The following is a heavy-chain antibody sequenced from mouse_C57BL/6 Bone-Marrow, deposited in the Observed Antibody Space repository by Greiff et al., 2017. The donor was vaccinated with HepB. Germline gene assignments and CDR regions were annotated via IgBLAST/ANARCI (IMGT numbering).Heavy chain of an antibody. CDR2: INPYNGGT. Sequence: VQLKQSGPVLVKPGASVKMSCKASGYTFTDYYMNWVKQSHGKSLEWIGVINPYNGGTSYNQKFKGKATLTVDKSSSTAYMELNSLTSEDSAVYYCAREGDYGKDYFDYWGQGTTLTVSS. J-gene: IGHJ2*01. CDR1: GYTFTDYY. CDR3: AREGDYGKDYFDY. D-gene: IGHD2-1*01. V-gene: IGHV1-19*01.